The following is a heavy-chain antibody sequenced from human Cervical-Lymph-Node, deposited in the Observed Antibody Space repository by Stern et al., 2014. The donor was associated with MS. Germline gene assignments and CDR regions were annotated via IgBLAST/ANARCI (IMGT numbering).Heavy chain of an antibody. D-gene: IGHD6-19*01. CDR1: RYSINSDYY. J-gene: IGHJ2*01. V-gene: IGHV4-38-2*02. CDR3: ARARAIAVAFDL. CDR2: IYHSGST. Sequence: QVQLQESGPGLVKPSETLSLTCTVSRYSINSDYYWGWIRQPPGKGLEGFGSIYHSGSTYYNSSLQSRVTLSVDTSKNQFPLRRSLVTAADTAVYYCARARAIAVAFDLWGRGTLVTVSS.